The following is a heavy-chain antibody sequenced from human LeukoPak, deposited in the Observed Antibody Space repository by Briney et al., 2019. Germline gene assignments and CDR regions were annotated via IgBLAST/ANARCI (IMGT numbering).Heavy chain of an antibody. CDR2: INPNSGGT. V-gene: IGHV1-2*02. CDR1: GYTFTGYY. Sequence: ASVKVSCKASGYTFTGYYMHWVRQAPGQGLEWMGWINPNSGGTNYAQKFQGRVTMTRDTSISTAYMELSRLRSDDTAGYYCATVGYSRYDRHYGMDVWGQGTTVTVSS. CDR3: ATVGYSRYDRHYGMDV. D-gene: IGHD5-12*01. J-gene: IGHJ6*02.